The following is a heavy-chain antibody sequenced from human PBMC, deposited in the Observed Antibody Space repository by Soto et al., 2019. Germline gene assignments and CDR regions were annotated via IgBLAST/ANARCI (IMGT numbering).Heavy chain of an antibody. CDR1: GGSISSGGYS. CDR2: IYQSGRT. J-gene: IGHJ5*02. Sequence: SETLSLTFAVSGGSISSGGYSLSWIRQPPRNGLEWIGYIYQSGRTYYNPSLKSRVTISVDRSKNQFSLKLSSVTAADTAVYYCARGGWGGYCSGGSCYSGNWFDPWGQGTLVTVAS. CDR3: ARGGWGGYCSGGSCYSGNWFDP. V-gene: IGHV4-30-2*01. D-gene: IGHD2-15*01.